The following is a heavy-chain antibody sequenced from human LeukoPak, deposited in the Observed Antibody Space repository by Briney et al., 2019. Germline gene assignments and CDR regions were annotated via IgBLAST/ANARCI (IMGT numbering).Heavy chain of an antibody. V-gene: IGHV1-69*05. CDR2: IIPIFGTA. CDR3: AACSGGSCYEFDP. CDR1: GGTYSSYA. D-gene: IGHD2-15*01. Sequence: SVKVSCKASGGTYSSYAISWVRQAPGQGHEWMGRIIPIFGTANYAQKFQGRVTITTDESTSTAYMELSSLRSEDTAVYYCAACSGGSCYEFDPWGQGTLVTVSS. J-gene: IGHJ5*02.